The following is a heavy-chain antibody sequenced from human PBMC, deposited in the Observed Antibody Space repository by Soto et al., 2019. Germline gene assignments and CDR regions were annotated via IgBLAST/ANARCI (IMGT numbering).Heavy chain of an antibody. CDR3: ARVGYSGYVDY. V-gene: IGHV4-39*01. CDR1: GGSISSSSYY. CDR2: IYYSGST. D-gene: IGHD1-26*01. Sequence: KTSETLSLTCTVSGGSISSSSYYWGWIRQPPGKGLEWIGSIYYSGSTYYNPSLKSRVTISVDTSKNQFSLKLSSVTAADTAVYYCARVGYSGYVDYWGQGTLVTVSS. J-gene: IGHJ4*02.